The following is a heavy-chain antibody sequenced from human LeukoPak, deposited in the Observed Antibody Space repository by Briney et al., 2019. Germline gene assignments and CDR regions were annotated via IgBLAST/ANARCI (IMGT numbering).Heavy chain of an antibody. CDR2: ISSCSSYI. J-gene: IGHJ4*02. CDR3: ARGLRCRGYYAFDY. CDR1: GFTFSCYS. D-gene: IGHD3-22*01. Sequence: PGRSLRLSCGASGFTFSCYSMNWVRQAPGKGVECVSCISSCSSYIYYAHSVKGRFTTYRDNAKISLYLQMKSLRHEDTSVYYCARGLRCRGYYAFDYWGQGTLVTVSS. V-gene: IGHV3-21*01.